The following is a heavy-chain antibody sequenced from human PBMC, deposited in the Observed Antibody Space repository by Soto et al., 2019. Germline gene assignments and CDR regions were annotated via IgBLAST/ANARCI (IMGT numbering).Heavy chain of an antibody. CDR1: GFTVSSKN. J-gene: IGHJ5*02. CDR2: IWSAGLT. Sequence: EAQVVESGGGLIQPGGSLRLSCAASGFTVSSKNMTWVRQAPGKGLEWVSIIWSAGLTYYADSVKGRFTISRDNSKNTLYLQMNSLRAEDSALYYCARELPPDLWGQGTLVTVSS. V-gene: IGHV3-53*01. CDR3: ARELPPDL.